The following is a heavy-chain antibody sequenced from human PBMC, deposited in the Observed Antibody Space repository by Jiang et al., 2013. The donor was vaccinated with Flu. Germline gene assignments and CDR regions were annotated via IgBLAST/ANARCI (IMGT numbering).Heavy chain of an antibody. CDR3: ARVAIGSGSHPLN. J-gene: IGHJ4*02. CDR2: LYYSGST. Sequence: PGLVKPSETLSLTCTVSGGSISSPTYYWSWIRQPPGTGLEWIGYLYYSGSTKYNPSLKSRVTISVDTSKNQFSLKLSSVTAADTAVYYCARVAIGSGSHPLNWGQGTLVTVSS. V-gene: IGHV4-61*01. CDR1: GGSISSPTYY. D-gene: IGHD3-10*01.